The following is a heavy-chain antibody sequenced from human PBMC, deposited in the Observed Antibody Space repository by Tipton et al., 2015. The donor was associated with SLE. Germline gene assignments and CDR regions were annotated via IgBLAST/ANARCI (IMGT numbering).Heavy chain of an antibody. Sequence: LRLSCTVSGGSISSYYWSWIRQPPGRGLEWIAYIHYSGSTNYNPSLKSRVIISVDTSKNQFSLKLSSVTAADTAVYYCARVPFYYYYYMDVWGKGTTVTISS. CDR3: ARVPFYYYYYMDV. V-gene: IGHV4-59*01. CDR2: IHYSGST. CDR1: GGSISSYY. J-gene: IGHJ6*03.